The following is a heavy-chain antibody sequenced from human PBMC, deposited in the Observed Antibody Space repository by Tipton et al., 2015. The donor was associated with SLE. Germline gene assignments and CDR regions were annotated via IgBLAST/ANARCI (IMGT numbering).Heavy chain of an antibody. V-gene: IGHV4-34*01. Sequence: GLVKPSETLSLTCAVYGGSFSGYYWSWIRQPPGKGLEWIGEINHSGSTNYNPSLKSLVTTSVDTSKNQFSLKLSSVTAADTAVYYCARLSSMVRRAQGWFDPWGQGTLVTVSS. CDR1: GGSFSGYY. CDR2: INHSGST. J-gene: IGHJ5*02. D-gene: IGHD3-10*01. CDR3: ARLSSMVRRAQGWFDP.